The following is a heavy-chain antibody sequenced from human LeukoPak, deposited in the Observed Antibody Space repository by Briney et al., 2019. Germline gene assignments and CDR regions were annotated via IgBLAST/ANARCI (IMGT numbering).Heavy chain of an antibody. CDR1: GGSIISYY. V-gene: IGHV4-4*07. CDR3: ARDNNVWGSYRKFDP. Sequence: PSETLSLTCTVSGGSIISYYWSWIRQPAGKGLEWIGRIYTSGSTNYNPSLRSRVTMSVDTSKNQFSLNLSSVTAADTAVYYCARDNNVWGSYRKFDPWGQGTLVTVSS. CDR2: IYTSGST. J-gene: IGHJ5*02. D-gene: IGHD3-16*02.